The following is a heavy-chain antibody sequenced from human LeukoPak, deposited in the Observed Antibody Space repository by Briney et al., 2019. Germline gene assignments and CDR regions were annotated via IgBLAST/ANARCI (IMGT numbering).Heavy chain of an antibody. CDR3: ARTRTYLDY. CDR2: ISDTGTS. D-gene: IGHD1-7*01. Sequence: SETLSLTCIVSGGSISGYYWSWIRQPPGRGLEWIGYISDTGTSIYNPSLKNRLSMLVDTSKNHFYLNLTSVTAADTAIYYCARTRTYLDYWGQGTLVTVSS. V-gene: IGHV4-59*01. J-gene: IGHJ4*02. CDR1: GGSISGYY.